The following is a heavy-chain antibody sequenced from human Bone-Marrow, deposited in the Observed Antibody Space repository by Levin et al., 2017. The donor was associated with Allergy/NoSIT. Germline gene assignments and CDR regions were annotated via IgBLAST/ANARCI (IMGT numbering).Heavy chain of an antibody. J-gene: IGHJ4*02. CDR2: INPNSGGT. D-gene: IGHD2-15*01. CDR1: GYTFTGYY. Sequence: GASVKVSCKASGYTFTGYYMHWVRQAPGQGLEWMGWINPNSGGTNYAQKFQGRVTMTRDTSISTAYMELSRLRSDDTAVYYCARWTEGRGRDIVVVVAATRWIDYWGQGTLVTVSS. CDR3: ARWTEGRGRDIVVVVAATRWIDY. V-gene: IGHV1-2*02.